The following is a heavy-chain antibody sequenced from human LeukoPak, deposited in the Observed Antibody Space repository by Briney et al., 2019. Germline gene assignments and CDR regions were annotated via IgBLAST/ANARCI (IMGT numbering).Heavy chain of an antibody. CDR1: GGSISSYY. V-gene: IGHV4-59*01. J-gene: IGHJ4*02. CDR2: IYYSGST. Sequence: PSETLSLTCTVSGGSISSYYWSWIRQPPGKGLEWIGYIYYSGSTNYNPSLKSRVTISVDTSKNQFSLKLSSVTAADTAVYYCARDRRELRGYYFDYWGQGTLVTVSS. CDR3: ARDRRELRGYYFDY. D-gene: IGHD1-26*01.